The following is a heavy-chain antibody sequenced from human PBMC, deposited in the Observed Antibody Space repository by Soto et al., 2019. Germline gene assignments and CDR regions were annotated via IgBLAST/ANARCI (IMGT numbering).Heavy chain of an antibody. CDR2: TYYSGST. CDR1: GYSISSSNW. J-gene: IGHJ4*02. Sequence: SETLSLTCAVSGYSISSSNWWGWIRQPPGKGLEWIGYTYYSGSTYYNPSLKSRVTMSVDTSKNQFSLKLSSVTAVDTAVYYCARIKQDDYGDYSDYWGQGTLVTVSS. V-gene: IGHV4-28*01. D-gene: IGHD4-17*01. CDR3: ARIKQDDYGDYSDY.